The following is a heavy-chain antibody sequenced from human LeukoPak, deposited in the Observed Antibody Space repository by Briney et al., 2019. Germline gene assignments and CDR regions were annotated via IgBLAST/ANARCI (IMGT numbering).Heavy chain of an antibody. J-gene: IGHJ6*03. CDR3: ARLGLEWFHFYYMDV. CDR2: MNPNSGDI. Sequence: ASVKVSCKASGYTFTSYDINWVRQATGQGLEWLGWMNPNSGDIGYAQKFQGRVTMTRDTSISTAYLELSSLRSEDAAVYYCARLGLEWFHFYYMDVWGKGTTVTVSS. D-gene: IGHD3-3*01. V-gene: IGHV1-8*01. CDR1: GYTFTSYD.